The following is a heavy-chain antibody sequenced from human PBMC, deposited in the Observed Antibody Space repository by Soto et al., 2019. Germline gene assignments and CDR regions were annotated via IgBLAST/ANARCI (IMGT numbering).Heavy chain of an antibody. CDR2: TYYRSKWYN. D-gene: IGHD1-26*01. CDR1: GDSVSSNSAA. J-gene: IGHJ6*02. Sequence: SQTLSLTCAISGDSVSSNSAAWNWIRQSPSRGLEWLGRTYYRSKWYNDYAVSVKSRITINPDTSKNQFSLQLNSATPEDTAVYYCARGRGIWEPVRLQIRYYGMDVWGQGTTVTVSS. V-gene: IGHV6-1*01. CDR3: ARGRGIWEPVRLQIRYYGMDV.